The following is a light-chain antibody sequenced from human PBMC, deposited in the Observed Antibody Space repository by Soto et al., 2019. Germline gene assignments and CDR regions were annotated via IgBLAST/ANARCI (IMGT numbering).Light chain of an antibody. Sequence: EIVLTQSPATLSLSSGERATLSCRASHSVNSFLAWYQQKPGQAPRLLIYDASNRATGIPARFSGSGSGTDFTLTISSLEPEDFAIYYCQHRPSWPPAITFGQGTRLEIK. CDR3: QHRPSWPPAIT. V-gene: IGKV3-11*01. J-gene: IGKJ5*01. CDR1: HSVNSF. CDR2: DAS.